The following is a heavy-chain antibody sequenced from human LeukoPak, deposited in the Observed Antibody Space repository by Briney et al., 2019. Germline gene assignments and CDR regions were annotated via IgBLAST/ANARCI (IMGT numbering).Heavy chain of an antibody. Sequence: GGSLRLSCAASGFTLSNHWMHWVRQAPGKGLVWVSRISGDEIWTSYADPVKGRFTISRDNAKNTLHLQMNSLRDEDTAVYYCATATFYVTSGYFPSWGQGTLVTVSS. V-gene: IGHV3-74*01. D-gene: IGHD3-22*01. CDR2: ISGDEIWT. CDR1: GFTLSNHW. CDR3: ATATFYVTSGYFPS. J-gene: IGHJ5*02.